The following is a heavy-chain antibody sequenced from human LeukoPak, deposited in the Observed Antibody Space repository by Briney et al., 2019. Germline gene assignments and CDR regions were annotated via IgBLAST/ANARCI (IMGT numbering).Heavy chain of an antibody. V-gene: IGHV3-30*04. D-gene: IGHD6-13*01. CDR3: ARAPPPPAAGTHTELDY. Sequence: GRSLRLSCAASGFTFSSYAMHWVRQAPGKGLEWVAVISYDGSNKYYADSVKGRFTSSRDNSKNTLYLQMNSLRAEDTAVYYCARAPPPPAAGTHTELDYWGQGTLVTVSS. J-gene: IGHJ4*02. CDR1: GFTFSSYA. CDR2: ISYDGSNK.